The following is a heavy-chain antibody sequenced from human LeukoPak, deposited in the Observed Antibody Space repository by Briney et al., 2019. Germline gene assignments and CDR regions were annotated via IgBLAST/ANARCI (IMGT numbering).Heavy chain of an antibody. J-gene: IGHJ3*02. V-gene: IGHV3-23*01. Sequence: GGSLRLSCAASGFTFSSYAMSWVRQAPGKGLEWVSAISGSGGSTYYADSVKGRFTISRDNSKNTLYLQMNSLRAEDTAVYYCAKDKDLAYCGGDCYPAAFDIWGQGTMVTVSS. D-gene: IGHD2-21*02. CDR1: GFTFSSYA. CDR2: ISGSGGST. CDR3: AKDKDLAYCGGDCYPAAFDI.